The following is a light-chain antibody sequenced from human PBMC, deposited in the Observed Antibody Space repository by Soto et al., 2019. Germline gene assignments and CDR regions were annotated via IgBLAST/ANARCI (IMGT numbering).Light chain of an antibody. CDR2: NNY. J-gene: IGLJ2*01. V-gene: IGLV1-44*01. CDR3: AAWDDSLNGLV. CDR1: SSNIGSNS. Sequence: QSVLTQPPSASEAPEQRVTIPCSGSSSNIGSNSVNWYQHLPGTAPKQLIYNNYQRPSGVPDRFSGSKSGTSASLVISGLQSEDEADYYCAAWDDSLNGLVFGGGTKLTVL.